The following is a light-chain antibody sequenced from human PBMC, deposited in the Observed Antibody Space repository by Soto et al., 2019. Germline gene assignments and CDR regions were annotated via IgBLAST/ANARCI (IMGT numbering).Light chain of an antibody. CDR1: QSVKSN. V-gene: IGKV3-15*01. J-gene: IGKJ1*01. Sequence: EIVMTQSPATLSVPPGERVTLSCRASQSVKSNLAWYQQKPGRGPRLLIYDASTRATGIPARFSGSGSGTEFTLTISSLQSEDVAVYYCQQYNNWLRWTFGQGTKVEVK. CDR2: DAS. CDR3: QQYNNWLRWT.